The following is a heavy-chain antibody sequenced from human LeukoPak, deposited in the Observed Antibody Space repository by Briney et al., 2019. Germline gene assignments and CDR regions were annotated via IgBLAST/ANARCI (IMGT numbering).Heavy chain of an antibody. CDR2: ISYDGSNK. CDR1: GFTFSSYA. J-gene: IGHJ3*02. D-gene: IGHD2-2*02. Sequence: GGSLRLSCAASGFTFSSYAMHWVRQAPGKGLEWVAVISYDGSNKYYADSVKGRFTISRDNSKNTLYLQMNSLRAEDTAVYYCATISPINAFDIWGQGTMVTVSS. CDR3: ATISPINAFDI. V-gene: IGHV3-30*04.